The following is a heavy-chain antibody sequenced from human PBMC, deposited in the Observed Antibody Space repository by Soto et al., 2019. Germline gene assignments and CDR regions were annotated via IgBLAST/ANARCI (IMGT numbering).Heavy chain of an antibody. V-gene: IGHV1-69*12. Sequence: QFQLVQSGAEVKKPGSSVKVSWKASGGPFSSYAISRVRQAPGQGLEWMGGIIPIFGTANYAQKFQGRVTITADESTSTAYMALSTLRSEDTAVYYCARWAGSEDYGAKGLQHWGQGTLVTVSS. J-gene: IGHJ1*01. CDR2: IIPIFGTA. CDR1: GGPFSSYA. CDR3: ARWAGSEDYGAKGLQH. D-gene: IGHD4-17*01.